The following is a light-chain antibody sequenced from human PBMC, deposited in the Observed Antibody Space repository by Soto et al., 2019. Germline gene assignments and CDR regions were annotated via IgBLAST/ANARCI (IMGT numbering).Light chain of an antibody. Sequence: QSVLTQPPSVSGSPGQSVTISCTGTSSDVGSYNHVSWYQQPPGTAPKLIIYEVSNRPSGVPDRFSGSKSGNTASLTISGLQAEDEADYYCSSYASSTSYVFGTGTKVTVL. CDR2: EVS. J-gene: IGLJ1*01. V-gene: IGLV2-18*02. CDR3: SSYASSTSYV. CDR1: SSDVGSYNH.